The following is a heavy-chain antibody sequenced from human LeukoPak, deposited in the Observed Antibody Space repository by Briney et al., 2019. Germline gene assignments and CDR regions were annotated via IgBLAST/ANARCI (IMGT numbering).Heavy chain of an antibody. CDR3: ARRPRSGYYLDY. J-gene: IGHJ4*02. CDR1: SXFIISSDYY. D-gene: IGHD3-22*01. CDR2: IHYSGSA. Sequence: SETLSLTCTVSSXFIISSDYYWGWIRQSPGKGLEWIGSIHYSGSAYYSPSLKSRVAISIDPSKNQFSLKLSSVTAADTAVYFCARRPRSGYYLDYWGQGTLVTVSS. V-gene: IGHV4-39*01.